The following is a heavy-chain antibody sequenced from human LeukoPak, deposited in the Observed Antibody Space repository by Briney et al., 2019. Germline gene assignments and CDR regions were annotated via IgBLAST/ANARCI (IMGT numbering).Heavy chain of an antibody. V-gene: IGHV4-61*02. Sequence: PSQTLSLTCTVSGGSISSGSYYWSWIRQPAGKGLEWIGRIYTGGSTNYNPSLKSRVTISVDTSKNQFSLKLSSVTAADTAVYYCASAFGELSLNFDYWGQGTLVTVSS. CDR2: IYTGGST. D-gene: IGHD3-10*01. CDR3: ASAFGELSLNFDY. CDR1: GGSISSGSYY. J-gene: IGHJ4*02.